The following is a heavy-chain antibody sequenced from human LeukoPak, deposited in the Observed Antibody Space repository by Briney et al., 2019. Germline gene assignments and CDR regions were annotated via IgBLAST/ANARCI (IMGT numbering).Heavy chain of an antibody. CDR2: ISPDGSET. Sequence: GGSLRLSCAASGFTFSSSWMSWVRQAPGKGLEWVANISPDGSETSYVDSVKGRFTISRDNAKNSLYLQMNSLRAEDTAVYYCARPRVPDSWGQGTLVIVSS. J-gene: IGHJ4*02. CDR1: GFTFSSSW. CDR3: ARPRVPDS. V-gene: IGHV3-7*01.